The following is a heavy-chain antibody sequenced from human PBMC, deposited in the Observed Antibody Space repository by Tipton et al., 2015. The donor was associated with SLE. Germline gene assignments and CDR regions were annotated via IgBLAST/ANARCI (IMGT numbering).Heavy chain of an antibody. Sequence: TLSLTCTVSGGSISSGGYYWSWIRQHPGKGLEWIGYIYYGGSTYCNPSLKSRVTISIDTSKNQFSLKLSSVTAADTAVYYCARKRLPDLDFDLWGRGPLVTVSS. CDR3: ARKRLPDLDFDL. J-gene: IGHJ2*01. V-gene: IGHV4-31*03. CDR2: IYYGGST. D-gene: IGHD3-16*01. CDR1: GGSISSGGYY.